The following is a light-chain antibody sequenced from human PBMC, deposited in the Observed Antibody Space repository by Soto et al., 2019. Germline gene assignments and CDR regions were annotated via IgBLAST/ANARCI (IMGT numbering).Light chain of an antibody. J-gene: IGKJ4*01. CDR3: QQANSFPLT. CDR1: QDISSW. Sequence: DIQMTQSPSSVSASVGDRVTITGRASQDISSWLAWYQQRPGKAPKLLIYAASSLQSGVPSRFSGSGAGTDFALTISSLQPEDFATYYCQQANSFPLTFGGGTRVDIK. CDR2: AAS. V-gene: IGKV1D-12*01.